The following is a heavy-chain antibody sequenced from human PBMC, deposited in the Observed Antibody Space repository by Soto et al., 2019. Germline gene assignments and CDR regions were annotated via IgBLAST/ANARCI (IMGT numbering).Heavy chain of an antibody. V-gene: IGHV3-66*01. D-gene: IGHD6-13*01. CDR2: IQSGGTT. Sequence: AGGSLRLSCAASGFTGSRKYMTWVRQAPGKGLEWVSLIQSGGTTYYADSVKGRFTISRDTSENTLHLQMDSLRDEDTAVYYCARGYSSPLDYYYYMDVWGKGTTVTVSS. CDR1: GFTGSRKY. CDR3: ARGYSSPLDYYYYMDV. J-gene: IGHJ6*03.